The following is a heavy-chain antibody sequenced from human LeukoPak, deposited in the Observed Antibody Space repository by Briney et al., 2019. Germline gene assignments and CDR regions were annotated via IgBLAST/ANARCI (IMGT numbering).Heavy chain of an antibody. J-gene: IGHJ4*02. CDR3: AKAGDYYDSSGYFDY. V-gene: IGHV3-30*18. CDR1: GFTFSSYG. Sequence: QPGGSLRLSCAASGFTFSSYGMHWVRQAPGKGLEWVAVISYDGSNKYYADSVKGRFTISRDNSKNTLYLQMNSLRAEDTAVYYCAKAGDYYDSSGYFDYWGQGTLVTVSS. D-gene: IGHD3-22*01. CDR2: ISYDGSNK.